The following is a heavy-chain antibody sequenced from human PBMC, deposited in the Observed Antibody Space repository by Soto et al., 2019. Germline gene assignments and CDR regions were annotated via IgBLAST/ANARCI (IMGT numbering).Heavy chain of an antibody. D-gene: IGHD4-17*01. V-gene: IGHV4-59*01. CDR2: IYYSGST. CDR3: ARGGIRDYYYGMDV. Sequence: PSETLSLTCTVSGGSISSYYCNWIRQPPGKGLEWIGYIYYSGSTNYNPSLKSRVTISVDTSKNQFSLKLSSVTAADTAVYYCARGGIRDYYYGMDVWGQGTTVTVSS. CDR1: GGSISSYY. J-gene: IGHJ6*02.